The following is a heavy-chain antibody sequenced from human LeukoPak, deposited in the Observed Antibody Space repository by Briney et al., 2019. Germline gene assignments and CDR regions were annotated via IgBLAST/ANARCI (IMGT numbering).Heavy chain of an antibody. CDR3: TRVFAGDEIGF. CDR2: MDPNTGNT. J-gene: IGHJ4*02. V-gene: IGHV1-8*01. CDR1: GYTSTTYH. Sequence: ASVKVSCKASGYTSTTYHINWVRQASGQGLEWMGWMDPNTGNTGYAQKFQGRVTMMRNTSISTAYMELSSLSSEDTAVYFCTRVFAGDEIGFWGQGTQVTVSS. D-gene: IGHD3-3*01.